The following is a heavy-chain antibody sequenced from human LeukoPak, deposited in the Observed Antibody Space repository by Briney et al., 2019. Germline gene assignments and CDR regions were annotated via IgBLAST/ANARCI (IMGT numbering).Heavy chain of an antibody. CDR3: ARWSSKYTVLDY. Sequence: ASVKVSCKASGYTFTSYGISWVRQAPGQGLEWMGLISAYNGNTNYAQKLQGRVTMTTDTSTSTAYMELRSLRSDDTAVYYSARWSSKYTVLDYWGQGTLVTVSS. CDR1: GYTFTSYG. D-gene: IGHD4-11*01. V-gene: IGHV1-18*01. J-gene: IGHJ4*02. CDR2: ISAYNGNT.